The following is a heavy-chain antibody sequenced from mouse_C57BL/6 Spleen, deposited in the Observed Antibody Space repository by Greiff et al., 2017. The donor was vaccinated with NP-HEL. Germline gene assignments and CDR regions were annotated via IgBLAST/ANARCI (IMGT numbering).Heavy chain of an antibody. V-gene: IGHV1-80*01. CDR1: GYAFSSYW. Sequence: QVQLQQSGAELVKPGASVKISCKASGYAFSSYWMNWVKQRPGKGLEWIGQIYPGDGDTNYNGKFKGKATLTADKSSSTAYMQLSSLTSEDSAVYFCARSGVTTVEDGWYFDVWGTGTTVTVSS. J-gene: IGHJ1*03. CDR3: ARSGVTTVEDGWYFDV. D-gene: IGHD1-1*01. CDR2: IYPGDGDT.